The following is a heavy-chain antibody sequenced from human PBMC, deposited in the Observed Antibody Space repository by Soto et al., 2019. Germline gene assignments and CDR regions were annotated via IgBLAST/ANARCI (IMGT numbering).Heavy chain of an antibody. V-gene: IGHV5-51*01. J-gene: IGHJ4*02. Sequence: PGESLKISCKGSGYSFTSYWIGWVRQMPGKGLEWMGIIYPGDSDTRYSPSFQGQVTISADKSISTAYLQWSSLKASDTAMYYCARTYCSSTSCQYYFDYWGQGTLVTVSS. CDR2: IYPGDSDT. CDR1: GYSFTSYW. D-gene: IGHD2-2*01. CDR3: ARTYCSSTSCQYYFDY.